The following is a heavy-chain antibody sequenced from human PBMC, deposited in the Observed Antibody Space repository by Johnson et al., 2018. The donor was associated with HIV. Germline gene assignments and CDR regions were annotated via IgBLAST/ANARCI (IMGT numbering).Heavy chain of an antibody. CDR3: ANSLLLDAFNI. CDR1: AFTFFNYA. J-gene: IGHJ3*02. CDR2: ISGSGGNT. V-gene: IGHV3-23*04. Sequence: VQLVESGGGMVQPGGSLRLSCAASAFTFFNYAMTWVRQPPGKGLEWVSAISGSGGNTYYADSVKGRFTISRDNSKTTLYLQMNSLRDEDTAVYYCANSLLLDAFNIWGQGTMVTVSS.